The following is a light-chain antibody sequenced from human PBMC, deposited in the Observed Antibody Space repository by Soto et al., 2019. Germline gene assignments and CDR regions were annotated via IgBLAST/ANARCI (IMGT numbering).Light chain of an antibody. J-gene: IGLJ1*01. CDR3: SSYTSSSTGV. CDR2: EVS. Sequence: QSVLTQPASVSGSPGQSSTISCTGTSSDVGGYNYVSWYQQHPGKAPKLMIYEVSNRPSGVSNRFSGSKSGNTASLTISGLQAEDEAYYYCSSYTSSSTGVFGTGTKVTVL. CDR1: SSDVGGYNY. V-gene: IGLV2-14*01.